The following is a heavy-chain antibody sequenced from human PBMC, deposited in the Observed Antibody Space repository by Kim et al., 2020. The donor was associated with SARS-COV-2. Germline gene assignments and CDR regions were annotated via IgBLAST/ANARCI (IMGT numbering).Heavy chain of an antibody. D-gene: IGHD2-2*01. CDR2: INTNTGNP. CDR3: ARDLPNRVVVVPAAADY. Sequence: ASVKVSCKASGYTFTSYAMNWVRQAPGQGLEWMGWINTNTGNPTYAQGFTGRFVFSLDTSVSTAYLQISSLKAEDTAVYYCARDLPNRVVVVPAAADYWGQGTLVTVSS. CDR1: GYTFTSYA. V-gene: IGHV7-4-1*02. J-gene: IGHJ4*02.